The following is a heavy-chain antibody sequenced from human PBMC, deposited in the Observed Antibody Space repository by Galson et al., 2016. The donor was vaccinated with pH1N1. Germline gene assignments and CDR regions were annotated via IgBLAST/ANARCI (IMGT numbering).Heavy chain of an antibody. CDR1: GFSVSSSGMG. J-gene: IGHJ3*01. CDR3: AHREVMITNAFDF. D-gene: IGHD3-22*01. V-gene: IGHV2-5*02. Sequence: PALVKPTQTLTLTCNFSGFSVSSSGMGVGWIRQPPGKGLEWLAVIYWDDDKRYSPSLKSRLTITKDTSKNQVVLKMTNMDPADTATYYCAHREVMITNAFDFWGQGTMVTGSS. CDR2: IYWDDDK.